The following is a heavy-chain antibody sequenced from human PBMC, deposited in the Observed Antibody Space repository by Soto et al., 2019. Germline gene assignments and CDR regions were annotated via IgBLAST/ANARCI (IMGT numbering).Heavy chain of an antibody. CDR3: ARHGDFWSGYHDHPEPYYMDV. V-gene: IGHV4-31*02. D-gene: IGHD3-3*01. CDR1: GGSIRRRGYY. CDR2: VYYSGIT. J-gene: IGHJ6*03. Sequence: PSETLSLTCSVSGGSIRRRGYYWSWIRQRPGEGLEWIGFVYYSGITDYNPSLKSRVTISVDTSKNQFSLSLNSVTAADTAVYYCARHGDFWSGYHDHPEPYYMDVWGKGTTVTVSS.